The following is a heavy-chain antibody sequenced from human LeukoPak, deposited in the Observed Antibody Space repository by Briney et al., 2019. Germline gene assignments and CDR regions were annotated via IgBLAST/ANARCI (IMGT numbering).Heavy chain of an antibody. D-gene: IGHD5-24*01. CDR3: ARDNSVRDEAWWFNP. CDR2: ISSSSYI. CDR1: GFTFSSYS. V-gene: IGHV3-21*01. Sequence: GGSLRLSCAASGFTFSSYSMNWVRQAPGKGLEWVSFISSSSYIYCADSVKGRFTISRDNAKNSLYLQMNSLRAEDTAVYYCARDNSVRDEAWWFNPWGQGTLVTVSS. J-gene: IGHJ5*02.